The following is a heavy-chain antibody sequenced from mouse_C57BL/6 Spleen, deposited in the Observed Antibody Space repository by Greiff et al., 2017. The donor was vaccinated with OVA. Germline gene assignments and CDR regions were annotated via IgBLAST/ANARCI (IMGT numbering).Heavy chain of an antibody. Sequence: QVQLQQPGAELVRPGSSVKLSCKASGYTFTSYWMHWVKQRPIQGLEWIGNIDPSDSETHYNQKFKDKATLTVDKSSSTAYRQLSSLTSEDSAVYYCARNYGNYDAMDYWGQGTSVTVSS. CDR3: ARNYGNYDAMDY. V-gene: IGHV1-52*01. D-gene: IGHD2-1*01. J-gene: IGHJ4*01. CDR2: IDPSDSET. CDR1: GYTFTSYW.